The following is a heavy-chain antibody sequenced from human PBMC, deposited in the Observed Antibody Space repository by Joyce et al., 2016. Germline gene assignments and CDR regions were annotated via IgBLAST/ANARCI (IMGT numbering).Heavy chain of an antibody. V-gene: IGHV4-59*01. Sequence: QVQLQESGPGLVKPSETLSLTCTVSDGSINNNYWSWIRQPPGKGLEWRAYIYSSGNTTYNPSLRSRVTISADTSKNQFSLKLSSVTAADTALYFCARLEVVLSAAAKKADWYFDLWGRGTLVTVSS. CDR2: IYSSGNT. CDR1: DGSINNNY. J-gene: IGHJ2*01. D-gene: IGHD2-2*01. CDR3: ARLEVVLSAAAKKADWYFDL.